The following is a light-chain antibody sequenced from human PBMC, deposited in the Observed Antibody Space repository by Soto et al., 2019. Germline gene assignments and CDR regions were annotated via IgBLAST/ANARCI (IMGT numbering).Light chain of an antibody. CDR3: QQRNSWPPTFT. J-gene: IGKJ5*01. Sequence: VLTQSPGTPSLSPGERATLSCRASQSVGSFLAWYQQKPGQAPRLLIYDTSIRATGIPARFSGSGSGTDFTLTISSLEPEDFAVYYCQQRNSWPPTFTFGQGTRLEIK. CDR1: QSVGSF. V-gene: IGKV3-11*01. CDR2: DTS.